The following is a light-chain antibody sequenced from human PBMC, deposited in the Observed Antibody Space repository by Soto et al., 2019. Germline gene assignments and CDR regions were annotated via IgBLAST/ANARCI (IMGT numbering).Light chain of an antibody. Sequence: EVVLTQSPATLSLSPGERATLSCRASENVRTFVDWYQQKPGQAPRLLIFGASNRATGIPARFSGSGSGTDFTLTISRLEPEDFAVYYCQQYGSSPRTFGQGTKVDI. CDR3: QQYGSSPRT. V-gene: IGKV3-20*01. CDR1: ENVRTF. CDR2: GAS. J-gene: IGKJ1*01.